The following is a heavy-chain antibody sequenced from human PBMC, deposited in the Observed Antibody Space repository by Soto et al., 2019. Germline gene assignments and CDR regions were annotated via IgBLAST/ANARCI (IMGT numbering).Heavy chain of an antibody. V-gene: IGHV4-34*01. D-gene: IGHD3-3*01. CDR3: ARADFWSGYPSYNWFDP. J-gene: IGHJ5*02. CDR2: INHSGST. Sequence: SETLSLTCAVYGGSFSGYYWSWIRQPPGKGLEWIGEINHSGSTNYNPSLKSRVTISVDTSKNQFSLKLSSVTAADTAVYYCARADFWSGYPSYNWFDPWGQGTLVTVSS. CDR1: GGSFSGYY.